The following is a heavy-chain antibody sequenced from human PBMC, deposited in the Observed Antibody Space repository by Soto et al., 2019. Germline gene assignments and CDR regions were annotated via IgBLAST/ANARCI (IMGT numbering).Heavy chain of an antibody. CDR1: GGSISSYY. V-gene: IGHV4-59*01. CDR2: IYYSGST. J-gene: IGHJ5*02. CDR3: ARIVQATVTINWFDP. Sequence: PSETLSLTCTVSGGSISSYYWGWIRQPPGKGLEWIGYIYYSGSTNYNPSLKSRVTISVDTSKNQFSLKLSSVTAADTAVYYCARIVQATVTINWFDPWGQGTLVTVSS. D-gene: IGHD4-17*01.